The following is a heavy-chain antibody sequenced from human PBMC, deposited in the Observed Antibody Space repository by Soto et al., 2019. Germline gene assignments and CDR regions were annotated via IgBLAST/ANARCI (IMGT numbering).Heavy chain of an antibody. CDR1: GYTFTSYG. J-gene: IGHJ6*02. CDR2: ISAYNGNT. CDR3: AREQGANIVLIRHYYYYYGMDV. Sequence: QVQLVQSGAEVKKPGASVKVSCKASGYTFTSYGISWVRQARGQGLEWMGWISAYNGNTNYAQKLQGRVTMTTDTSTSTAYMELRSLRSVDTAVYYCAREQGANIVLIRHYYYYYGMDVWGQGTTVTVSS. D-gene: IGHD2-8*01. V-gene: IGHV1-18*01.